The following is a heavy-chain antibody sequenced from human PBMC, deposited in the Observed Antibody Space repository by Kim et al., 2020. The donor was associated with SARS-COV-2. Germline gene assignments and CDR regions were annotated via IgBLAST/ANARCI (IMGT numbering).Heavy chain of an antibody. CDR2: IYHSGST. V-gene: IGHV4-59*01. CDR1: GGSIIDYY. D-gene: IGHD6-13*01. J-gene: IGHJ4*02. CDR3: ARAKGGSRWTLFDY. Sequence: SETLSLTCTVSGGSIIDYYWNWIRQPSGKGLEWIGHIYHSGSTIYNPSLTSRVTISVDTSKNQFSLRVNSVTAADTAVYYCARAKGGSRWTLFDYWGRGT.